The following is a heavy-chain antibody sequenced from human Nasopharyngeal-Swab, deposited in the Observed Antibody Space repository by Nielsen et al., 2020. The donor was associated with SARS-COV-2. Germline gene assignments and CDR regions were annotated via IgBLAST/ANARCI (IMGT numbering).Heavy chain of an antibody. CDR3: ARGFVGAYYDSNLDV. CDR2: IYYSGST. D-gene: IGHD3-22*01. V-gene: IGHV4-31*02. Sequence: WSRQRPGKGLEWIGYIYYSGSTYYNPSLKSRVTISVDTSRNQFSLKLSSVTAADTAVYYCARGFVGAYYDSNLDVWGKGTTVTVSS. J-gene: IGHJ6*04.